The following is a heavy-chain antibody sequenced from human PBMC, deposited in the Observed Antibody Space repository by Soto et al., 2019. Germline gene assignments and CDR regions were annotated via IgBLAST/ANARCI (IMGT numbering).Heavy chain of an antibody. CDR1: GGTFSSYA. CDR3: ARVTSSVRSCYSLYYFDY. J-gene: IGHJ4*02. Sequence: SVKVSCKASGGTFSSYAISWVRQAPGQGLEWMGGIIPIFGTANYAQKFQGRVTITADESTSTAYMELSSLRSEDTAVYYCARVTSSVRSCYSLYYFDYWGQGTLVTVSS. CDR2: IIPIFGTA. D-gene: IGHD3-22*01. V-gene: IGHV1-69*13.